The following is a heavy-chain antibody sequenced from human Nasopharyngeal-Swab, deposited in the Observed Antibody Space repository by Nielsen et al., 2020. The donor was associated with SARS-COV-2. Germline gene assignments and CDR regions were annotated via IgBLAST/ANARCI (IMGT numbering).Heavy chain of an antibody. CDR3: ARTAAFCGGNCYSEYFQH. CDR1: GFPFSTYT. J-gene: IGHJ1*01. V-gene: IGHV3-21*01. CDR2: ISGSSTYI. Sequence: GGSLRLSCAASGFPFSTYTMNWVRQAPGKGLEWVSSISGSSTYIWYADSVKSRFTISRDNAKNSLFLQMNNLRADDAAIYYCARTAAFCGGNCYSEYFQHWGQGTLVTVSS. D-gene: IGHD2-21*02.